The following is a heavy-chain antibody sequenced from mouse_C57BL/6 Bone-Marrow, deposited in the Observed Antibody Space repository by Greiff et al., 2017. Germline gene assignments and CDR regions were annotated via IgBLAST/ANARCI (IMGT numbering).Heavy chain of an antibody. CDR1: GFTFTSYW. V-gene: IGHV1-55*01. D-gene: IGHD2-4*01. Sequence: QVHVKQPGAELVKPGASVKMSCKASGFTFTSYWITWVKQRPGQGLEWIGDIYPGSGSTNYNEKFKSKATLTVDTSSSTAYMQLSSLTSEDSAVYYCARMDYDSRFAYWGQGTLVTVSA. J-gene: IGHJ3*01. CDR2: IYPGSGST. CDR3: ARMDYDSRFAY.